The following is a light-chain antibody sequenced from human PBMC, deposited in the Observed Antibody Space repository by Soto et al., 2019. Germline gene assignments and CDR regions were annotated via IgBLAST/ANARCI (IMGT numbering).Light chain of an antibody. CDR3: SSYTTANTWM. Sequence: QSALTQPASVSGSPGQSITISCTATTSDVGGFDSVSWYQQHPGTAPRVIIYEVSNRPSGVSYRFSGSKSANTTSLTISALKADDEDDYYCSSYTTANTWMFGGGTKLTVL. V-gene: IGLV2-14*01. J-gene: IGLJ3*02. CDR2: EVS. CDR1: TSDVGGFDS.